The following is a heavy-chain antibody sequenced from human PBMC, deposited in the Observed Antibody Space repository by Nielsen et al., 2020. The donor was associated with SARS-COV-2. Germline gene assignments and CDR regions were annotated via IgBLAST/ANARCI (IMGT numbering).Heavy chain of an antibody. V-gene: IGHV1-69*13. CDR2: IIPIFGTA. CDR1: GGTFSSYA. Sequence: SVKVSCEASGGTFSSYAISWVRQAPGQGLEWMGGIIPIFGTANYAQKFQGRVTITADESTSTAYMELSSLRSEDTAVYYCARGGYRAPRIAVLNWFDPWGQGTLVTVSS. D-gene: IGHD6-19*01. CDR3: ARGGYRAPRIAVLNWFDP. J-gene: IGHJ5*02.